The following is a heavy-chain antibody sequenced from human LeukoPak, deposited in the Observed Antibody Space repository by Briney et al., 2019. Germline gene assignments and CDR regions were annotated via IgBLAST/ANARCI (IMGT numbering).Heavy chain of an antibody. CDR2: ISSSGSII. CDR1: GFAFNDSY. CDR3: ARRIVATKAYYFDY. D-gene: IGHD5-12*01. V-gene: IGHV3-11*01. J-gene: IGHJ4*02. Sequence: GGSLRLSCAASGFAFNDSYMSWIRQAPGKGLEWVSYISSSGSIIYYADSVKGRFTISRDNAKNSLYLQMNSLRAEDTAVYYCARRIVATKAYYFDYWGQGTLVTVSS.